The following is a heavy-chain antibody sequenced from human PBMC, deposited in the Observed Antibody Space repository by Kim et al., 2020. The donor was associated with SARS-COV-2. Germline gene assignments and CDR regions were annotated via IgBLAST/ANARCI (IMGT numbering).Heavy chain of an antibody. CDR1: GGSISSYY. CDR3: ARDMRGYSGYEWGAFDI. J-gene: IGHJ3*02. CDR2: IYYSGST. V-gene: IGHV4-59*01. Sequence: SETLSLTCTVSGGSISSYYWSWIRQPPGKGLEWIGYIYYSGSTNYNPSLKSRVIISVDTSKNQFSLKLSSVTAADTAVYYCARDMRGYSGYEWGAFDIWGQGTMVTVSS. D-gene: IGHD5-12*01.